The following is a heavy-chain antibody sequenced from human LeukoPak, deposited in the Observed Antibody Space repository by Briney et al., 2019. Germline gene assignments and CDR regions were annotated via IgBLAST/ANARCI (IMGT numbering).Heavy chain of an antibody. D-gene: IGHD3-10*01. J-gene: IGHJ4*02. CDR1: GFTFSGYE. CDR2: ISTSGSHI. V-gene: IGHV3-48*03. Sequence: GGSLRLSCAASGFTFSGYEMNWVRQAPGKGLEWVSFISTSGSHIYYADSVKGRFTISRDNAKNSLYLQMNSLRAEDTAVYYCARAYYGSGTYDYWGQGTLVTVSS. CDR3: ARAYYGSGTYDY.